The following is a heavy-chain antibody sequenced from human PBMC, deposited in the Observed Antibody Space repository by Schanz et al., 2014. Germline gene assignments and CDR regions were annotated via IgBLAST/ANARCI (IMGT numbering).Heavy chain of an antibody. CDR3: VKDPDKYNWNDVEGMDV. Sequence: EVQLVESGGGLIKPGGSLRLSCLASGFTFSTTWMNWVRQAPGKGLEWVGRIKSKVDGGTTDNAAPVQGRFTISRDNSKNTLYLQMKSLRVEDTAVYYCVKDPDKYNWNDVEGMDVWGPGTTXTVSS. D-gene: IGHD1-1*01. J-gene: IGHJ6*01. CDR2: IKSKVDGGTT. CDR1: GFTFSTTW. V-gene: IGHV3-15*01.